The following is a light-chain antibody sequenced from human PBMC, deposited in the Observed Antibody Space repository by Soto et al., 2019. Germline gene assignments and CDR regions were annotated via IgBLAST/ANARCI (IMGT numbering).Light chain of an antibody. Sequence: EMVLTQSPGTLSLSPGERATISCSASQSVSSSYLAWYQQKPGQAPRLLIYGASSRATGIPDRFSGSGSGTDFTLTISRLEPEDFAVYYCQQYGSSPPITFGQGTRLEIK. J-gene: IGKJ5*01. CDR3: QQYGSSPPIT. CDR1: QSVSSSY. V-gene: IGKV3-20*01. CDR2: GAS.